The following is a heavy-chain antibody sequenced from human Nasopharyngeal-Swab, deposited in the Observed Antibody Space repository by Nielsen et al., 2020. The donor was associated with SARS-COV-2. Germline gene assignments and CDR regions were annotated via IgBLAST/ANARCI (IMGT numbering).Heavy chain of an antibody. CDR1: VYTLTELS. D-gene: IGHD6-19*01. V-gene: IGHV1-24*01. J-gene: IGHJ6*02. Sequence: SVNVSCKVSVYTLTELSMHWVRQAPGKALEWMGGFDPEDGETIYAQKFQGRVTMSEDTSTDTAYMELSSLRSEDTAVYYCATGIAVAGTPDNYYYYYGMDVWGQGTTVTVSS. CDR3: ATGIAVAGTPDNYYYYYGMDV. CDR2: FDPEDGET.